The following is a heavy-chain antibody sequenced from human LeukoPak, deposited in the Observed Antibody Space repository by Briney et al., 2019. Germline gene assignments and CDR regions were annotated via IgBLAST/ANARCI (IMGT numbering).Heavy chain of an antibody. CDR2: IATSGGST. Sequence: GGSLRLSCAASGLTFSNYHMSWVRQAPGKGLAWVSFIATSGGSTSYADSVKGRFTISRDNSKNTLYLQMSSLRVEDTAVYYCATSSSWYPYYFDYWGQGTLVTVSS. D-gene: IGHD6-13*01. CDR3: ATSSSWYPYYFDY. CDR1: GLTFSNYH. J-gene: IGHJ4*02. V-gene: IGHV3-23*01.